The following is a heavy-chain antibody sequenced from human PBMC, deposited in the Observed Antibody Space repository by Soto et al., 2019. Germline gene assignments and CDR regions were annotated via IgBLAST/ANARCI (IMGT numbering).Heavy chain of an antibody. Sequence: ASVKVSCKASGYTFTSYYMHWVRQAPGQGLEWMGIINPSGGSTSYAQKFQGRVTMTRDTSTSTVYMELSSLRSEDTAVYYCARSWYYYGSGSYYNVGPEDYFDYWGQGTLVTVSS. V-gene: IGHV1-46*01. D-gene: IGHD3-10*01. J-gene: IGHJ4*02. CDR2: INPSGGST. CDR3: ARSWYYYGSGSYYNVGPEDYFDY. CDR1: GYTFTSYY.